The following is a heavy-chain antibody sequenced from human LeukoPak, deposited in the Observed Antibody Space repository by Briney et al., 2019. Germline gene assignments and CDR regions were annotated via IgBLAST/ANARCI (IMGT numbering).Heavy chain of an antibody. CDR2: ISYDGSNK. CDR3: ARTQYYDSSDTLAY. V-gene: IGHV3-30*04. D-gene: IGHD3-22*01. J-gene: IGHJ4*02. Sequence: GGSLRLSCAASGFTFSGSAMHWVRQAPGKGLEWVAVISYDGSNKYYADSVKGRFTISRDNSKNTLYLQMNSLRAEDTAVYYCARTQYYDSSDTLAYWGQGTLVTVSS. CDR1: GFTFSGSA.